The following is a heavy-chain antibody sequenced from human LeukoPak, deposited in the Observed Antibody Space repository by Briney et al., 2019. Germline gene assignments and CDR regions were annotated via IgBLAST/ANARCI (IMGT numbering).Heavy chain of an antibody. D-gene: IGHD1-26*01. CDR3: AKGRGWEASYYYYYMDV. Sequence: PGGSLRLACAASGFTFSSYGMSWVRQAPGKGLEWVSAISGSGGGTYYADSVKGRFTISRDNSKNTLYLQMNSLRAEDTAVYYCAKGRGWEASYYYYYMDVWGKGTTVTISS. CDR2: ISGSGGGT. J-gene: IGHJ6*03. V-gene: IGHV3-23*01. CDR1: GFTFSSYG.